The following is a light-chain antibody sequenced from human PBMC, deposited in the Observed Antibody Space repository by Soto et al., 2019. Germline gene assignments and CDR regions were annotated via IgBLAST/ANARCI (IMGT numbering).Light chain of an antibody. Sequence: DIQMTQSPSTLPASVGDRVTITFRASQSISSWLAWYQQKPGKAPNLLIYDASSLESGVPSRFSGSGSGTDFTLTISSLQAEDVATYFCQQYHSYPLTFGGGTKVDIK. CDR3: QQYHSYPLT. V-gene: IGKV1-5*01. CDR1: QSISSW. J-gene: IGKJ4*01. CDR2: DAS.